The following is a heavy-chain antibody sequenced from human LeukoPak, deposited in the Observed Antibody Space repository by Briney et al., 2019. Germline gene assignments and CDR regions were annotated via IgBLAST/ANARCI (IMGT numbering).Heavy chain of an antibody. J-gene: IGHJ4*02. CDR2: ISSSSSTI. CDR1: GFTFSSYS. CDR3: ARVRGRLRNYYDSSGYIDY. D-gene: IGHD3-22*01. Sequence: GGSLRLSCAASGFTFSSYSMNWVRQAPGKGLEWVSYISSSSSTIYYADSVKGRFTISRDNAKNSLYLQMNSLRAEDTAVYYCARVRGRLRNYYDSSGYIDYWGQGTLVTVSS. V-gene: IGHV3-48*04.